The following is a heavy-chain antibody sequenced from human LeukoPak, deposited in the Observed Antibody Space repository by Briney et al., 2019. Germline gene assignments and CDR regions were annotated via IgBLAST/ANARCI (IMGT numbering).Heavy chain of an antibody. V-gene: IGHV3-64*03. CDR1: VFTFSSYS. Sequence: GGSLRLSRSPSVFTFSSYSTHCGPHAPGKGLEYVSSIPNSGCSTYYADSVKGRFAISRDDSKNTLYMQMSSLRAEDTAFFYCVKRDAGGYSYYASWGEGTLVTVSS. CDR3: VKRDAGGYSYYAS. D-gene: IGHD3-22*01. J-gene: IGHJ4*02. CDR2: IPNSGCST.